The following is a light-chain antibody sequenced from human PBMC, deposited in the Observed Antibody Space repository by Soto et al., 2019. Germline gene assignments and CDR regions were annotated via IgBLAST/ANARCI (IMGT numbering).Light chain of an antibody. V-gene: IGKV3-20*01. CDR3: KQHSSSQRT. J-gene: IGKJ1*01. Sequence: LGLTQSPDTLSLSPGERATLSCRASQSITRNYLSWYQQKPGQAPRLLLFETSIRATGIPDRFSGSGSGTDFTLTISGLEPEDSALYFCKQHSSSQRTLGKGTKVAIK. CDR2: ETS. CDR1: QSITRNY.